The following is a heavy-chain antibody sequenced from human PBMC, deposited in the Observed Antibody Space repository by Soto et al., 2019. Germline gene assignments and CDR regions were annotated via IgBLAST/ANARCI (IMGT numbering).Heavy chain of an antibody. CDR2: ISKSGTT. CDR1: GGSVNTINY. J-gene: IGHJ5*02. Sequence: PSETLSRTWSVAGGSVNTINYCSWVRQSPGKGLEWIGSISKSGTTNYSRSLKSRVDISMDRSRNQFSLQLTSVTAADTAVYCCATGYSHRTSCYRDYFDAWGEVPLVPACS. D-gene: IGHD2-15*01. CDR3: ATGYSHRTSCYRDYFDA. V-gene: IGHV4-4*01.